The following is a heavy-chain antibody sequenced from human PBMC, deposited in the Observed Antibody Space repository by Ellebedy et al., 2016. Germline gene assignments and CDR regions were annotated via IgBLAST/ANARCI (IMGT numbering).Heavy chain of an antibody. CDR1: GGSISSGGYS. CDR2: IYHSGST. Sequence: SETLSLTCAVSGGSISSGGYSWSWIRQPPGKGLEWIGYIYHSGSTYYSPSLKSRVTISVDRSKNQFSLKLSSVTAADTAVYYCARGGPSIAARGAYYWGQGTLVTVSS. CDR3: ARGGPSIAARGAYY. V-gene: IGHV4-30-2*01. J-gene: IGHJ4*02. D-gene: IGHD6-6*01.